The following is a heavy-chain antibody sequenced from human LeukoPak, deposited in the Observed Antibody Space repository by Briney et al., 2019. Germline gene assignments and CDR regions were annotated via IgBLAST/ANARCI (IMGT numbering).Heavy chain of an antibody. V-gene: IGHV3-7*01. CDR1: GFSFGTSW. CDR3: ARHVVAVGFDY. J-gene: IGHJ4*02. Sequence: GGSLRLSCAASGFSFGTSWMDWVRQAPGKGLEWVANIKQDGSEKYYVDSVKGRFTISRDNAKNSLYLQMNSLRAEDTAVYYCARHVVAVGFDYWGQGTLVTVSS. CDR2: IKQDGSEK. D-gene: IGHD3-22*01.